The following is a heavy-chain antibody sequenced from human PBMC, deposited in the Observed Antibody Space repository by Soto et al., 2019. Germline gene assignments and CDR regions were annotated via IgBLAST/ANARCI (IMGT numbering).Heavy chain of an antibody. CDR3: ARHVDIVATGLDY. Sequence: LRLSCAASGFTFSSYAMSWVRQAPGKGLEWVSAISGSGGSTYYADSVKGRFTISRDNSKNTLYLQMNSLRAEDTAVYYCARHVDIVATGLDYWGQGTLVTVSS. CDR1: GFTFSSYA. CDR2: ISGSGGST. V-gene: IGHV3-23*01. J-gene: IGHJ4*02. D-gene: IGHD5-12*01.